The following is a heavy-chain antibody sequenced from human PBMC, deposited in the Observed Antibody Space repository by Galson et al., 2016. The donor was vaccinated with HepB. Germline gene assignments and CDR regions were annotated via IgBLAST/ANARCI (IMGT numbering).Heavy chain of an antibody. J-gene: IGHJ3*02. CDR1: GGSISSGGYY. D-gene: IGHD3-22*01. CDR3: ARVPLYYDSSGSPRGNDAFDI. Sequence: TCTVSGGSISSGGYYWSWIRQHPGKGLEWIGYIYYSGSTYYNPSLKSRVTISVDTSKNQFSLKLSSVTAADTAVFYCARVPLYYDSSGSPRGNDAFDIWGQGTMATVSS. V-gene: IGHV4-31*03. CDR2: IYYSGST.